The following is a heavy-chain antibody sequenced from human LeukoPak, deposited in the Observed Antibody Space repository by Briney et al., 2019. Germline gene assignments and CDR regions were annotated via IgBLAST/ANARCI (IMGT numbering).Heavy chain of an antibody. CDR1: GFTFSSYG. J-gene: IGHJ4*02. CDR2: IRYDGSNK. CDR3: ARDPASGYYFDY. Sequence: GGSLRLSCAASGFTFSSYGMHWVRQAPGKGLEWVAVIRYDGSNKYYADSVKGRFTISRDNSKNTLYLQMNSLRAEDTAVYYCARDPASGYYFDYWGQGTLVTVSS. V-gene: IGHV3-33*01.